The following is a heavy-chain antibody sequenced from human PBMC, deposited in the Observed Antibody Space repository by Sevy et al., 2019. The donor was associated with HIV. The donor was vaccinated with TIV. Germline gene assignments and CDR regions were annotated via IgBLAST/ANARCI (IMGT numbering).Heavy chain of an antibody. V-gene: IGHV3-74*01. J-gene: IGHJ4*02. CDR3: ARDRRAARDFDY. D-gene: IGHD6-6*01. Sequence: GGSLRLSCAASGFTFSSYWMHWVRHAPGKGLVWVSRISSDGSSTSYADSVRGRFTISRDNAKNTLYLQMNSLRAEDTALYYCARDRRAARDFDYWGQGTLVTVSS. CDR2: ISSDGSST. CDR1: GFTFSSYW.